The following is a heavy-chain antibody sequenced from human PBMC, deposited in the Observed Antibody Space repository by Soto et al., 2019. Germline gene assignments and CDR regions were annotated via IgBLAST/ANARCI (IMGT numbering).Heavy chain of an antibody. CDR1: GYTFTSYD. V-gene: IGHV1-8*01. CDR3: ACSRYERIHYYDSRVV. CDR2: MNPNSGNT. J-gene: IGHJ6*03. D-gene: IGHD3-3*01. Sequence: ASVKVSCKASGYTFTSYDINWVRQATGQGLEWMGWMNPNSGNTGYAQKFQGRVTMTRNTSISTAYMELSSLRSEDTAVYYCACSRYERIHYYDSRVVCDKATTGTVS.